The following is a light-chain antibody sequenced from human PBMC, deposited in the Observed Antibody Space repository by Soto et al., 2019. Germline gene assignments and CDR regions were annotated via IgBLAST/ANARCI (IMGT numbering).Light chain of an antibody. Sequence: DIQMTQSPSSVSASVVDRVTITCRASQGINIALAWFQQKPGEAPRLLIYTASTLHSGVPSRFSGSGSGTDFTLSITSLQPEDFATYYCQPGHSFPLTFGGGTKVEI. V-gene: IGKV1-12*01. CDR3: QPGHSFPLT. CDR1: QGINIA. CDR2: TAS. J-gene: IGKJ4*01.